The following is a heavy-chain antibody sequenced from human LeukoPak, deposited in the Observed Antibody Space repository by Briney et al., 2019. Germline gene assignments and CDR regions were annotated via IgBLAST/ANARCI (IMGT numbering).Heavy chain of an antibody. V-gene: IGHV1-46*01. CDR3: ARDWDSYSSGWYGVDY. D-gene: IGHD6-19*01. Sequence: ASVKVSCKASGYTFTSSHMHWVRQAPGQGLKWMGRINPSGGSTSYAQKFQGRVTMTRDTSTSTVFMELSSLTSDDTAVYYCARDWDSYSSGWYGVDYWGQGTLVTVSS. CDR1: GYTFTSSH. J-gene: IGHJ4*02. CDR2: INPSGGST.